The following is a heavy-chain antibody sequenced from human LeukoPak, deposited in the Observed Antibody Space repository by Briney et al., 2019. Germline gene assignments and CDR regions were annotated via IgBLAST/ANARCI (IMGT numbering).Heavy chain of an antibody. D-gene: IGHD2-15*01. V-gene: IGHV4-30-4*02. CDR1: GGSISSGDYY. CDR3: ARGDRVNGPGSADY. J-gene: IGHJ4*02. Sequence: PSETLSLTFTVSGGSISSGDYYWSWIRQPPGKGLEWIGYIYYSGSTYYNPSLKSRVTISVDTSKNQFSLKLSSVTAADTAVYYCARGDRVNGPGSADYWGQGTLVTVSS. CDR2: IYYSGST.